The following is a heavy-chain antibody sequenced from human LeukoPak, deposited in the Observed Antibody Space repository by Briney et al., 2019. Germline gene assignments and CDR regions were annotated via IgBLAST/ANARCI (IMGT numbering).Heavy chain of an antibody. D-gene: IGHD3-9*01. V-gene: IGHV1-18*01. CDR2: ISAYNSNT. J-gene: IGHJ5*02. Sequence: ASVKVCCKAAGYTFTSYGISWMRHAPGQGLEWMGWISAYNSNTNYAQKLQGRVTMTTDTSTSTANMELRSLRSDDTAVYYCARDDDILTGYRNWFDPWGQGTLVTVS. CDR1: GYTFTSYG. CDR3: ARDDDILTGYRNWFDP.